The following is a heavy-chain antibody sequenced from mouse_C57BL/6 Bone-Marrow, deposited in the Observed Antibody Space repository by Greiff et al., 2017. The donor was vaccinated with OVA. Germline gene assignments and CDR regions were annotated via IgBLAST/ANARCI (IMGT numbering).Heavy chain of an antibody. J-gene: IGHJ1*03. CDR1: GYSFTDYN. D-gene: IGHD1-1*01. CDR2: INPNYGTT. Sequence: EVQLQQSGPELVKPGASVKISCKASGYSFTDYNMNWVKQSNGKSLEWIGVINPNYGTTSYNQKFKGKATLTVDQSSSTAYMQRNSLTSEDAAVYYCARREYYNRYFEGWGTGTTGTVSS. CDR3: ARREYYNRYFEG. V-gene: IGHV1-39*01.